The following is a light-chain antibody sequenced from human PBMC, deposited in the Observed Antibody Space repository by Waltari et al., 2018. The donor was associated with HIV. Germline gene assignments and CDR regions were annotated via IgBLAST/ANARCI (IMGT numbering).Light chain of an antibody. CDR3: SSYMPNGTLL. J-gene: IGLJ2*01. CDR2: DGD. V-gene: IGLV2-14*01. Sequence: QSALTQPASVSGSPGQTITFSFSTLTAYILDHHSISWFRHPPNGLPHLILLDGDNRPSGVPFRYSGTKTDTTASLTISGLLFEDEGDYYCSSYMPNGTLLFGGGTKVTVL. CDR1: TAYILDHHS.